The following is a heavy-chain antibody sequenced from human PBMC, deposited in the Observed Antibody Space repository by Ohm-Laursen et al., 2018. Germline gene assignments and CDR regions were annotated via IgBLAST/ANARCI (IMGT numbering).Heavy chain of an antibody. V-gene: IGHV3-11*04. J-gene: IGHJ6*02. CDR2: ISSSGSTI. CDR1: GFTFSDYY. Sequence: SLRLSCTASGFTFSDYYMSWIRQAPGKGLEWVSYISSSGSTIYYADSVKGRFTISRDNAKNSLYLQMNSLRAEDTAVYYCARVILTWELLNYYGMDVWGQGTTVTVSS. D-gene: IGHD1-26*01. CDR3: ARVILTWELLNYYGMDV.